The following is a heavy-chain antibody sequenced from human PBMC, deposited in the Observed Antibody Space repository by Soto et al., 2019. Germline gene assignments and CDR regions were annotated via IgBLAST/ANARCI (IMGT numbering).Heavy chain of an antibody. D-gene: IGHD2-2*01. CDR1: GFAVNSDY. V-gene: IGHV3-53*01. CDR2: IFGGGTT. Sequence: PGGSLRISCAASGFAVNSDYMSWVRQAPGKGLEWVSVIFGGGTTYYSDSVKGRFTISRDNSKNTVFLQMNSLRAEDTAVYYCVTTSSYWGQGTRVTVSS. CDR3: VTTSSY. J-gene: IGHJ4*02.